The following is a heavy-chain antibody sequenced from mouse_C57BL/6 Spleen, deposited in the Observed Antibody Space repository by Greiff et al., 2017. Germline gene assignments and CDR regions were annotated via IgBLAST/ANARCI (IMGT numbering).Heavy chain of an antibody. J-gene: IGHJ3*01. D-gene: IGHD1-1*01. CDR3: ARDAGYYD. V-gene: IGHV7-1*01. CDR1: GFTFSDFY. Sequence: EVHLVESGGGLVQSGRSLRLSCATSGFTFSDFYMEWVRQAPGKGLEWIAASRNKANDYTTEYSASVKGRFIVSRDTSQSILYLQMNALRAEDTAIYYCARDAGYYDWGQGTLVTVSA. CDR2: SRNKANDYTT.